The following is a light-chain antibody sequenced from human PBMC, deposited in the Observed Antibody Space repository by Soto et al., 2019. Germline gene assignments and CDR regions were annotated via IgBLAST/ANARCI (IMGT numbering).Light chain of an antibody. V-gene: IGLV2-8*01. CDR1: SSDVGGYNF. J-gene: IGLJ1*01. CDR2: EVN. Sequence: QSALTQPPAASGSPGQSVTISCTGTSSDVGGYNFVSWYQQHPGKAPKLIMYEVNKRPSGVPDRFSASKSGNTASLTVSGLQADDEAHYYRSSFAAFNNRYVFGTGTKLTVL. CDR3: SSFAAFNNRYV.